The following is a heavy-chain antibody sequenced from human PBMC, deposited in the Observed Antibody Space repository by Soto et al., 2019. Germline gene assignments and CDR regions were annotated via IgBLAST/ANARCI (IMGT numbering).Heavy chain of an antibody. CDR1: GYTFTSYG. J-gene: IGHJ4*02. V-gene: IGHV1-18*01. CDR3: AGTYYDILTGSYYFDY. Sequence: QVQLVQSGAEVKKPGASVKVACKASGYTFTSYGISWVRQAPGQGLEWMGGISAYNGNTNYAQKLQGRVTMTTDASTSTAYMELRSLRSDDTAVYYCAGTYYDILTGSYYFDYWGQGTLVTVSS. D-gene: IGHD3-9*01. CDR2: ISAYNGNT.